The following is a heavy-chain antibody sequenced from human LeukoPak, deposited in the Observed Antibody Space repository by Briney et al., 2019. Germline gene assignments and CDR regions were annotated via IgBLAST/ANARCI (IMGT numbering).Heavy chain of an antibody. CDR1: GVSMRGYY. V-gene: IGHV4-59*08. CDR2: ISYSGGT. Sequence: PSETLSLTCIVSGVSMRGYYLTWIRQPPGKGLEWIRYISYSGGTNYNPSLESRVTMSVYTSKNEFSLYVNSVTAADTATYYCARRAIPSEPHYLDFWGQGTLVTVSS. D-gene: IGHD2-2*02. J-gene: IGHJ4*02. CDR3: ARRAIPSEPHYLDF.